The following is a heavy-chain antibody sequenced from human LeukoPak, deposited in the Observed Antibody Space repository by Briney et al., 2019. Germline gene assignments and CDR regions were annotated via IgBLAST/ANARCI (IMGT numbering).Heavy chain of an antibody. CDR1: GGSFSTYA. CDR3: ARDRGGGFDLAFFDH. Sequence: GASVKVSCKSSGGSFSTYAVNWVRQAPGQGLEWMGRLIPVLGMSHYAPGFQGRVTLTADRSTNTAYMELDRLTSGDTAVYFCARDRGGGFDLAFFDHWGQGTLVIVSS. CDR2: LIPVLGMS. V-gene: IGHV1-69*04. D-gene: IGHD5-12*01. J-gene: IGHJ4*02.